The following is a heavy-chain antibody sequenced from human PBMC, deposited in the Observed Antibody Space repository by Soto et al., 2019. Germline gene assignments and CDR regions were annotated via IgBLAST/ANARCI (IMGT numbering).Heavy chain of an antibody. Sequence: SETLSLTCTVSGGSISSGGYYWSWIRQHPGKGLEWIGYIYYSGSTYYNPSLKSRVTISVDTSKNQFSLKLSSVTAADTAVYYCARSSSYYYYYGMDVWGQGTAVTVSS. V-gene: IGHV4-31*03. CDR2: IYYSGST. CDR3: ARSSSYYYYYGMDV. J-gene: IGHJ6*02. D-gene: IGHD6-13*01. CDR1: GGSISSGGYY.